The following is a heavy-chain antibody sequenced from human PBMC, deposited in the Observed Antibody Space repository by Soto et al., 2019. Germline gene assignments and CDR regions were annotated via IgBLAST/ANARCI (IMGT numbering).Heavy chain of an antibody. V-gene: IGHV3-73*01. Sequence: GSLRLSCAASGFTFSGSSMHWVRQASGKGLEWVGRIRGKTDTYATAYAAPVRGRFTISRDDSKNTAYLQMNSLKTEDTAVYFCTKRIGAYAMDVWGQGTTVTVSS. CDR2: IRGKTDTYAT. J-gene: IGHJ6*02. D-gene: IGHD6-13*01. CDR1: GFTFSGSS. CDR3: TKRIGAYAMDV.